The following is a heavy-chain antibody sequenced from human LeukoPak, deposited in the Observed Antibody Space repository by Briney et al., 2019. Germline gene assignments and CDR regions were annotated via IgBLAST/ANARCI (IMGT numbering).Heavy chain of an antibody. CDR2: ISSSSSYI. CDR1: GFTFSSHS. CDR3: ARERSAMVTGFDY. D-gene: IGHD5-18*01. Sequence: GGSLRLSCAASGFTFSSHSMNWVCQAPGKGLEWVSSISSSSSYIYYADSVKGRFTISRDNAKNSLYLQMNSLRAEDTAVYYCARERSAMVTGFDYWGQGTLVTVSS. V-gene: IGHV3-21*01. J-gene: IGHJ4*02.